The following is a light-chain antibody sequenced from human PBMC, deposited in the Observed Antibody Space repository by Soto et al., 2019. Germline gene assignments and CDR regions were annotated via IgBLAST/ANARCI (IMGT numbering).Light chain of an antibody. Sequence: IQLTQSPSSLSASVGDRVTITCRTSQNVNRYLNWYQEQPGKAPKLLIYAASILQSGVPSRFSGSGSGTDFTLAISSLHPEDSTTYYCQQSYGIPQTFGPGTKVEIK. CDR2: AAS. V-gene: IGKV1-39*01. J-gene: IGKJ1*01. CDR3: QQSYGIPQT. CDR1: QNVNRY.